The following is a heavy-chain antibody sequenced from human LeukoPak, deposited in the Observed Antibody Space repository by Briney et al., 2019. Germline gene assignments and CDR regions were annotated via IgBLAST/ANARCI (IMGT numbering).Heavy chain of an antibody. Sequence: GGSLRLSCAASGFTFSSYAMSWVRQAPGKGLEWVSAISGSGGSTYYADSVKGRFTISRDNSKNTLYLQMNSLRAEDTAVYYCAKACGYSYGLVGYYFDYWGQGTLVTVSS. CDR1: GFTFSSYA. J-gene: IGHJ4*02. D-gene: IGHD5-18*01. V-gene: IGHV3-23*01. CDR2: ISGSGGST. CDR3: AKACGYSYGLVGYYFDY.